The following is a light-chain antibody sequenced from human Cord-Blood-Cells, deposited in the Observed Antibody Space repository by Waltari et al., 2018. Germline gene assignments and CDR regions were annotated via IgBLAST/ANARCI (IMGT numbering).Light chain of an antibody. Sequence: QSALTQPRPVSGSPGQSVTISCTGTSSDVGGYNYVSWYQQHPGKAPKLIIYDVSKRPSGVPVRFAGSKSGNTASLTISGLQAEDEADYYCCSYAGSYNDVFGTGTKVTVL. CDR3: CSYAGSYNDV. J-gene: IGLJ1*01. CDR1: SSDVGGYNY. V-gene: IGLV2-11*01. CDR2: DVS.